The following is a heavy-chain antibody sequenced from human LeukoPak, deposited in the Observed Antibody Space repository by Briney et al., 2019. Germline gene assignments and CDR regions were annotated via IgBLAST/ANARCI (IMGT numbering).Heavy chain of an antibody. D-gene: IGHD3-3*01. J-gene: IGHJ3*02. CDR3: ARGTRGTIFGVVIKKSRAFDI. Sequence: ASVKVSCKASGYTFTSYDINWVRQATGQGLEWMGWMNPNSGNTGYAQKFQGRVTITRNTSISTAYMELSSLRSEDTAVYYCARGTRGTIFGVVIKKSRAFDIWGQGTMVTVSS. CDR2: MNPNSGNT. V-gene: IGHV1-8*03. CDR1: GYTFTSYD.